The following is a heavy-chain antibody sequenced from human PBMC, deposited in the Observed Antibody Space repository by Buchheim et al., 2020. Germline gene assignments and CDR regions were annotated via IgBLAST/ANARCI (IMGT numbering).Heavy chain of an antibody. CDR1: GFSFSTYW. J-gene: IGHJ4*02. CDR3: ARYGSLVAAGTFDY. Sequence: EVQLVESGGSLVQPGGSLRLSCAASGFSFSTYWMTWVRQAPGKGLEWVANIKSDGSAKYYVDSVRGRFTISRDNAQNSLYLQMNSLRAEDTAIYYCARYGSLVAAGTFDYWGQGTL. CDR2: IKSDGSAK. V-gene: IGHV3-7*01. D-gene: IGHD6-13*01.